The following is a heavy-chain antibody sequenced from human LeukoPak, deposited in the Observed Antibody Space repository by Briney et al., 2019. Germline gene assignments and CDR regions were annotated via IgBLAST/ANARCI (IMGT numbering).Heavy chain of an antibody. CDR1: GFSFSTYA. D-gene: IGHD2-15*01. CDR2: ISGSTGST. Sequence: PGGSLRLSCAASGFSFSTYAMNWVRQAPGKGLEWVSVISGSTGSTYYADSVKGRLTISRDNSKSTLYVQMNSLRAEDTAVYYCAKGQRSVAATPMDVWGQGTTVTVSS. V-gene: IGHV3-23*01. CDR3: AKGQRSVAATPMDV. J-gene: IGHJ6*02.